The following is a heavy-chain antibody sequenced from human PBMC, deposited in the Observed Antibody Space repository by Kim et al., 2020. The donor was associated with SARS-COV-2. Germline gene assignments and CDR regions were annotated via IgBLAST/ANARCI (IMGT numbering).Heavy chain of an antibody. CDR3: ARNRLTYYYGSGSYYDSYYYGMDV. J-gene: IGHJ6*02. D-gene: IGHD3-10*01. V-gene: IGHV4-34*01. CDR2: INHSGST. Sequence: SETLSLTCAVYGGSFSGYYWSWIRQPPGKGLEWIGEINHSGSTNYNPSLKSRVTISVDTSKNQFSLKLSSVTAADTAVYYFARNRLTYYYGSGSYYDSYYYGMDVWGQGTTVTVSS. CDR1: GGSFSGYY.